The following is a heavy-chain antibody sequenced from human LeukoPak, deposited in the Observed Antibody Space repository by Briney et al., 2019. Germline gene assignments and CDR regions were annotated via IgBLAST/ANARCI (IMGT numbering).Heavy chain of an antibody. CDR2: ITPIFGTA. D-gene: IGHD3-10*01. Sequence: ASVKVSCKASGGTFSSYAISWVRQAPGQGLEWMGGITPIFGTANYAQKFQGRVTITTDESTSTAYMELSSLRSEDTAVYYCARPTHYYGSGSYYSIWGQGTMVTVSS. V-gene: IGHV1-69*05. CDR1: GGTFSSYA. CDR3: ARPTHYYGSGSYYSI. J-gene: IGHJ3*02.